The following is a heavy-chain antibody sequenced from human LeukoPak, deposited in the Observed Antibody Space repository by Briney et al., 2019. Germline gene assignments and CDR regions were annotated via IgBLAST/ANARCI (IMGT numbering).Heavy chain of an antibody. CDR1: GFTFSSYL. Sequence: GGSLRLSCAASGFTFSSYLMHWDRQAPGKGLVWVSRINSDGSSTRYADSVKGRFTISRDNAKNTLYLQMNSLRAEDTAVYYCTRDGVGTGDYWGQGTLATVSS. CDR2: INSDGSST. D-gene: IGHD1-26*01. J-gene: IGHJ4*02. CDR3: TRDGVGTGDY. V-gene: IGHV3-74*01.